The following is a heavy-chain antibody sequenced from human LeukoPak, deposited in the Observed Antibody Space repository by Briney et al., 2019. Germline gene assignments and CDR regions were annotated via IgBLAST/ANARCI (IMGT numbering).Heavy chain of an antibody. J-gene: IGHJ4*02. V-gene: IGHV3-7*03. CDR3: ARMSGIAVAAIWISYFDY. CDR1: GFTFGAYY. D-gene: IGHD6-19*01. CDR2: IKQDGSEK. Sequence: GGSLRHSCAATGFTFGAYYMTWVRQAPGKGLEWVANIKQDGSEKYYVDSLKGRFTISRDNANNSLYLQMNSLRAEDTAVYYCARMSGIAVAAIWISYFDYWGQGTLVTVSS.